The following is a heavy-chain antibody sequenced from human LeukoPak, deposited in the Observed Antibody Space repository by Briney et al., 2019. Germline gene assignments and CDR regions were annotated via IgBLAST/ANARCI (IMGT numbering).Heavy chain of an antibody. CDR1: GYSISSGNY. Sequence: SETLSLTCTVSGYSISSGNYWGWIRQPPGKGLEWIGTIYHSGSTYYSQSLKSRVSISVDTSKNQFSLKLSSVTAADTALYYCASGIAVAGPLDYWGQGTLVTVSS. D-gene: IGHD6-19*01. J-gene: IGHJ4*02. CDR3: ASGIAVAGPLDY. CDR2: IYHSGST. V-gene: IGHV4-38-2*02.